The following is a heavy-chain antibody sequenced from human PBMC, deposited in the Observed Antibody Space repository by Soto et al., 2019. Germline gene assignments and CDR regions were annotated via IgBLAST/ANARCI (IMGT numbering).Heavy chain of an antibody. CDR2: ISGSGGTT. CDR3: EKKHDSGSDGYYDH. V-gene: IGHV3-23*01. CDR1: GFTFSSYG. Sequence: EVQLLESGGGLVQPWGSLILSCAASGFTFSSYGMSWFSQDPVNGLEWVSTISGSGGTTYHADSVKGRCTISRDNTKNTIWLQMNSLSAEDKAIYDCEKKHDSGSDGYYDHWGQGTLFTVSS. D-gene: IGHD1-26*01. J-gene: IGHJ4*02.